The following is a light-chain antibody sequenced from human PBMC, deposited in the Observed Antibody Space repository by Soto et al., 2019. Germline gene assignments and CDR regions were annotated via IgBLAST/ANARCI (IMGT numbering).Light chain of an antibody. V-gene: IGLV2-23*02. J-gene: IGLJ3*02. CDR3: CSYVGSSILM. CDR2: EVT. Sequence: QSALTQPASVSGSPGQSITISCTGSSSDVGRFNLVSWYQHLPGKAPKLIIYEVTERPSGISDRFSGSKSGDTASLTISGLQDEDEADYYCCSYVGSSILMFGGGTKVTVL. CDR1: SSDVGRFNL.